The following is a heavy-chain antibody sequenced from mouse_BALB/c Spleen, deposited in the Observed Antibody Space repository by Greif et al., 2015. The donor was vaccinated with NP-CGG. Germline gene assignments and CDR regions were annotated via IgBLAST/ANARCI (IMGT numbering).Heavy chain of an antibody. Sequence: VKLMESGPGLVAPSQSLSITCTVSGFSLTSYGVHWVRQPPGKGLEWLGVIWAGGSANYNSALMSRLSISKDNSKSQVFLEMNSLQTDDTAMYYCARERSMITYYFDYWGQGTTLTVSS. CDR3: ARERSMITYYFDY. CDR2: IWAGGSA. D-gene: IGHD2-4*01. J-gene: IGHJ2*01. CDR1: GFSLTSYG. V-gene: IGHV2-9*02.